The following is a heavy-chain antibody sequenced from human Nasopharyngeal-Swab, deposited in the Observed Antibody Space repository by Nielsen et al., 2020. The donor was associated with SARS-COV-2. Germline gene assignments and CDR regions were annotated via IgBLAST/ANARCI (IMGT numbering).Heavy chain of an antibody. D-gene: IGHD4-17*01. CDR3: ARARGAYGDYYYYYYTDV. CDR1: GDRVSSSTAA. J-gene: IGHJ6*03. V-gene: IGHV6-1*01. CDR2: TYYRSKRYN. Sequence: SETLSLTCAISGDRVSSSTAAWNWIMQSPSRGLEWLGRTYYRSKRYNDYAVSVKSRITINPDTSKNQFSLHLNSVTPEDTAVYYCARARGAYGDYYYYYYTDVWGKGTTVTVSS.